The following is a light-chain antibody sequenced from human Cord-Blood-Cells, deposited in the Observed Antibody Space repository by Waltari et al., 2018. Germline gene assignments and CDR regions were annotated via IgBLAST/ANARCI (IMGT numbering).Light chain of an antibody. CDR3: QQSYSTPG. Sequence: DIQMTQSPSSLSASVGERVTITCRASQSISSYLNWYQQKPGKAPKLLIYAASSLQSGVPSRFSGSGSGTDFTLTISSLQPEDFATYYCQQSYSTPGFGGGTKVEIK. V-gene: IGKV1-39*01. CDR1: QSISSY. CDR2: AAS. J-gene: IGKJ4*01.